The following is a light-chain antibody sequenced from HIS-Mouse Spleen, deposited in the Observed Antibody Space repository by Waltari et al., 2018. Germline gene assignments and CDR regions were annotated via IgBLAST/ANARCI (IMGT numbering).Light chain of an antibody. CDR2: AAS. CDR3: QQSYSTLT. CDR1: QSISSY. J-gene: IGKJ4*01. V-gene: IGKV1-39*01. Sequence: IQMTQSASSLSASVIDKVTITCRASQSISSYLNWYQQKPGKAPKLLIYAASSLQSGVPSRFSGSGSGTDFTLTISSLQPEDFATYYCQQSYSTLTFGGGTKVEIK.